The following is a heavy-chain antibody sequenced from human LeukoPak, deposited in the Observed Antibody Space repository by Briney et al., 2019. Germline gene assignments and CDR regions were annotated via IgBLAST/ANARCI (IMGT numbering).Heavy chain of an antibody. CDR2: SGSGGST. Sequence: GGSLRLSCAASGFTFSSYAMSWVRQAPGKGLEWVSASGSGGSTHYADSVKGRFTISRDNSKNTLYLQMNSLRAEDTAVYYCANSENYGLWGQGTLVTVSS. CDR3: ANSENYGL. J-gene: IGHJ4*02. V-gene: IGHV3-23*01. D-gene: IGHD3-16*01. CDR1: GFTFSSYA.